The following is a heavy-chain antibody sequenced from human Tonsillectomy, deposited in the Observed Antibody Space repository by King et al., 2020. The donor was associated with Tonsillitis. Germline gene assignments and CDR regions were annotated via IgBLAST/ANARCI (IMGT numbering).Heavy chain of an antibody. D-gene: IGHD4-17*01. CDR3: ARGHYGP. J-gene: IGHJ4*02. CDR2: IRRDGGEK. Sequence: DVQLVESGGSLVQPGGSLRISCAASGFTFSDDWMNWVRQAPGKGLEWVANIRRDGGEKNYVDSVKGRFTISRDNAKNSLYLQMNSLRAEDTAIYYCARGHYGPWGQGTLDTVSS. V-gene: IGHV3-7*01. CDR1: GFTFSDDW.